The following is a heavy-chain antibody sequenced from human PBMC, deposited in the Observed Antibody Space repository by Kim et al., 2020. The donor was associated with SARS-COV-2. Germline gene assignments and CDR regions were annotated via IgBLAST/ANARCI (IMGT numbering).Heavy chain of an antibody. CDR1: GGTFSSYA. V-gene: IGHV1-69*13. Sequence: SVKVSCKASGGTFSSYAISWVRQAPGQGLEWMGGIIPIFGTANYAQKFQGRVTITADESTSTAYMELSSLRSEDTAVYYCARDLIAVAGNDYYYYGMDVWGQGTTVTVSS. CDR2: IIPIFGTA. D-gene: IGHD6-19*01. CDR3: ARDLIAVAGNDYYYYGMDV. J-gene: IGHJ6*02.